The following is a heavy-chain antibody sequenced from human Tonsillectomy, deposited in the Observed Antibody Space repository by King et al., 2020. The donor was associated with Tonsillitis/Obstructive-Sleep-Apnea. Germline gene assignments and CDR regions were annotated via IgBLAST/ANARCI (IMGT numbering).Heavy chain of an antibody. CDR1: GYTFTSYG. Sequence: VQLVQSGAEVKKPGASVKVSCKASGYTFTSYGISWVRQAPGQGLEWMGWISAYNGNTNYAQKLQGRVTMTTDTSTSTAYMELRSLRSDDTAVYYCARDSKRVGATYYYYGMDVWGQGTTVTVSS. D-gene: IGHD1-26*01. CDR2: ISAYNGNT. CDR3: ARDSKRVGATYYYYGMDV. J-gene: IGHJ6*02. V-gene: IGHV1-18*01.